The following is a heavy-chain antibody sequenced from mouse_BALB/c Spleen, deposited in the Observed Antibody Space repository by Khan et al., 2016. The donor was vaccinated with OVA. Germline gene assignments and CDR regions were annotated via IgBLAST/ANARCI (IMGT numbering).Heavy chain of an antibody. V-gene: IGHV9-1*02. CDR2: INTYTGEP. Sequence: QIQLVQSGPELKKPGETVKISCKASGYTFTNYGMNWVKQAPGKGLKWMGWINTYTGEPTYADDFKGRFAFSLETSASPAYLQISNLKNEDMATFFCARTYYSYDRYFDVWGAGTTVTVSS. D-gene: IGHD2-14*01. J-gene: IGHJ1*01. CDR1: GYTFTNYG. CDR3: ARTYYSYDRYFDV.